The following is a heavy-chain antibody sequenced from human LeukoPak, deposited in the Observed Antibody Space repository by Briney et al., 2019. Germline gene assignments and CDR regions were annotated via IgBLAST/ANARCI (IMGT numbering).Heavy chain of an antibody. CDR3: ARMDIVVVPAASTPYYYYYMDV. CDR1: GGSISSYY. Sequence: SETLSLTCTVSGGSISSYYWSWIQQPAGKGLEWIGRIYTSGSTNYNPSLKSRVTMSVDTSKNQFSLKLSSVTAADTAVYYCARMDIVVVPAASTPYYYYYMDVWGKGTTVTVSS. V-gene: IGHV4-4*07. D-gene: IGHD2-2*03. J-gene: IGHJ6*03. CDR2: IYTSGST.